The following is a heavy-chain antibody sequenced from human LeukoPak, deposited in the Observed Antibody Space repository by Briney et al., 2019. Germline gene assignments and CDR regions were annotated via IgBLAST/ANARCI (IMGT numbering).Heavy chain of an antibody. CDR1: GFTFNIYG. CDR2: IRFDGSSK. Sequence: GGSLRLSCAASGFTFNIYGMQWVRQAPGKGLEWVAFIRFDGSSKFYADSVKGRFTISRDNSNNTLYLQMNGLRGEDTAVYYCAKDSSRGLPLDYWGQGTLVTVSS. CDR3: AKDSSRGLPLDY. V-gene: IGHV3-30*02. J-gene: IGHJ4*02. D-gene: IGHD2-15*01.